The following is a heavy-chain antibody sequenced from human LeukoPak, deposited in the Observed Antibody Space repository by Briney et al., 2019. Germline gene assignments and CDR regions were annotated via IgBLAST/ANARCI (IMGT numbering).Heavy chain of an antibody. CDR1: GFSFSNDW. J-gene: IGHJ4*02. Sequence: GGSLRLSCAASGFSFSNDWMCWVRQAPGKGLEWVANINQDESKKYYVDSVKGRFTISRDNAKNSLYLQMNGLRAEDTALYHCARVSGYGDYEDYWGQGTLVTVSS. CDR2: INQDESKK. V-gene: IGHV3-7*01. CDR3: ARVSGYGDYEDY. D-gene: IGHD4-17*01.